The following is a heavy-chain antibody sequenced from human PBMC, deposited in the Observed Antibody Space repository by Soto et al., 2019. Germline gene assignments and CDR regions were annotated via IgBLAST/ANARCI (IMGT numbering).Heavy chain of an antibody. CDR2: IYPSDSYT. D-gene: IGHD3-16*01. CDR3: ARHEIKAPHCFYGMDV. CDR1: GYSFTSYW. J-gene: IGHJ6*02. V-gene: IGHV5-10-1*01. Sequence: GESLKISCKGSGYSFTSYWIRWVRQMPGKGLEWMGRIYPSDSYTNYSPSFQGHVTISADKSISTAYLQWSSLKASDTAMYYCARHEIKAPHCFYGMDVWGQGTTVTV.